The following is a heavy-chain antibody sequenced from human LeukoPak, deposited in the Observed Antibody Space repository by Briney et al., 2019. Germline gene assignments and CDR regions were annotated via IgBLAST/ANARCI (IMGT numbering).Heavy chain of an antibody. D-gene: IGHD1-7*01. V-gene: IGHV1-46*01. CDR1: GYTVTSYY. CDR3: ASSREGRVDSETRLVDY. J-gene: IGHJ4*02. CDR2: LNPSGGSS. Sequence: ASVKVSCKASGYTVTSYYMHWVRQAPGQGLEWMAILNPSGGSSNYAQKFQGRATLTRATSTGTVYMELSSLRSEDTAVYYCASSREGRVDSETRLVDYWGQGTLVTVSS.